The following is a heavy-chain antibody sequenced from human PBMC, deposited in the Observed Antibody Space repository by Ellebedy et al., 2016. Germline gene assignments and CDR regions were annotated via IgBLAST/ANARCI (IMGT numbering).Heavy chain of an antibody. V-gene: IGHV3-30*18. Sequence: GESLKISCAASRITFSSYDMHWVRQAPGKGLEWVAAISYDGSNEYYGDSVKGRFSISRDNSKNTLYLQMNSLRVEDAAVYYCAKVYHYGSRRYSENYYYGLDVWGQGTTVTVSS. CDR1: RITFSSYD. CDR2: ISYDGSNE. CDR3: AKVYHYGSRRYSENYYYGLDV. D-gene: IGHD3-10*01. J-gene: IGHJ6*02.